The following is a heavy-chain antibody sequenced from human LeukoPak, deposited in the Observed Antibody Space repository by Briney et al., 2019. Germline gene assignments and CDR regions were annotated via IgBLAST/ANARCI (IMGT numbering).Heavy chain of an antibody. CDR2: IKQDGSEK. J-gene: IGHJ4*02. V-gene: IGHV3-7*03. Sequence: GGSLRLSCAASGFTFSNFWMSWVRQALGEGLEWVANIKQDGSEKNYVESVRGRFTISRDNARDSLYLQMNALRADDTAVYYCGRGGNWNDFWGQGTLLIVSS. D-gene: IGHD1-1*01. CDR1: GFTFSNFW. CDR3: GRGGNWNDF.